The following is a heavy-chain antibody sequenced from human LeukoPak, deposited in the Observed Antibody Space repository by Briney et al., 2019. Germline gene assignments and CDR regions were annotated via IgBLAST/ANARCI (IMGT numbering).Heavy chain of an antibody. CDR3: ARPETQYSSGLDGFDI. D-gene: IGHD6-19*01. J-gene: IGHJ3*02. CDR2: INSDGSRT. Sequence: PGGSLRLSCAASGFTFSTYWMHWVRQAPGKGLVRVSRINSDGSRTTYADSVKGRFTISRDNAKNTLYLQMNSLRTEDTAVYYCARPETQYSSGLDGFDIWGQGTMVTVSS. CDR1: GFTFSTYW. V-gene: IGHV3-74*01.